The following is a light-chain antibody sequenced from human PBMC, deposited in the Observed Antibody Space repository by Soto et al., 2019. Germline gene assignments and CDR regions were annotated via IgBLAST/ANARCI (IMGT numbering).Light chain of an antibody. CDR3: QHSGT. J-gene: IGKJ1*01. V-gene: IGKV3-20*01. CDR1: QSVSSSY. CDR2: RAS. Sequence: EIVLTQSPGTLSLSPGERATLSCRASQSVSSSYLAWYQHKPGQAPRLLIYRASNRAAGIPDRFSGSGSGTYSTLTISRLEPEDYAVYYCQHSGTFGQGTKVEIK.